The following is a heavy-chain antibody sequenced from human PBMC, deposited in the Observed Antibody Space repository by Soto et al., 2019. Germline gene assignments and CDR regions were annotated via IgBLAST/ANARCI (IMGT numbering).Heavy chain of an antibody. CDR1: GYDYTRYW. CDR2: IYPGDSDT. J-gene: IGHJ4*02. Sequence: GQSLKISCKGSGYDYTRYWIVWVPQTAGKRLEWMGVIYPGDSDTKYSPSFQGQVTISADKSIDTAYLQRSSLKASDTAIYYCARAVGYSDASYFYSLGHWGQGTLVTVSS. CDR3: ARAVGYSDASYFYSLGH. V-gene: IGHV5-51*01. D-gene: IGHD3-10*01.